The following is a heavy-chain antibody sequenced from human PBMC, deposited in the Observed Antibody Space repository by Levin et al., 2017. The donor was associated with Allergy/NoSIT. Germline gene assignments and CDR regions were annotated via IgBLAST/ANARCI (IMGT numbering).Heavy chain of an antibody. CDR2: IKQDGSEK. D-gene: IGHD3-22*01. Sequence: PSETLSLTCAASGFTFTDYWMTWVRQPPGKGLEWVANIKQDGSEKNYVDSVKGRFTISRDNAKNSLYLQMNSLRAEDTAVYYCARENSWGYYDSSDYYVYHAMDVWGQGTTVTVSS. CDR3: ARENSWGYYDSSDYYVYHAMDV. CDR1: GFTFTDYW. J-gene: IGHJ6*02. V-gene: IGHV3-7*01.